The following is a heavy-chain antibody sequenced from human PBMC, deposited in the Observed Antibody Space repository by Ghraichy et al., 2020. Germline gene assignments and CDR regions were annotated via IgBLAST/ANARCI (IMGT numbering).Heavy chain of an antibody. J-gene: IGHJ5*02. CDR1: GGSFSGYY. D-gene: IGHD3-10*01. V-gene: IGHV4-34*01. Sequence: SETLSLTCAVYGGSFSGYYWSWIRQPPGKGLEWIGEINHSGSTNYNPSLKSRVTISVDTSKNQFSLKLSSVTAADTAVYYCARARGGVVRAVGNWFDPWGQGTLVTVSS. CDR2: INHSGST. CDR3: ARARGGVVRAVGNWFDP.